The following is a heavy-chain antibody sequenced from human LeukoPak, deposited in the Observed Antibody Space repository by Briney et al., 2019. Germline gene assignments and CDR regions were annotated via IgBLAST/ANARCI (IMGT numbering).Heavy chain of an antibody. CDR3: ARVRSGNYDSSGHYDY. CDR1: GYTFTSYG. CDR2: INPSGGST. D-gene: IGHD3-22*01. J-gene: IGHJ4*02. Sequence: ASVKVSCKASGYTFTSYGISWVRQAPGQGLEWMGIINPSGGSTSYAQKFQGRVTMTRDTSTSTVYMELSSLRSEDTAVYYCARVRSGNYDSSGHYDYWGQGTLVTVSS. V-gene: IGHV1-46*01.